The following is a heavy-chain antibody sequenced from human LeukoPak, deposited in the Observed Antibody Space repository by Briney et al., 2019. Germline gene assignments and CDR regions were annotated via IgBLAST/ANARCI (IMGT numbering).Heavy chain of an antibody. V-gene: IGHV4-38-2*02. J-gene: IGHJ4*02. D-gene: IGHD6-13*01. CDR3: AREWGAAAGYFDY. Sequence: SETLSLTCTVSGYSISSGYYWGWIRQPPGKGLEWIGSIYHSGSTYYNPSLKSRVTISVDTSKNQFSLKLSSVTAADTAVYYCAREWGAAAGYFDYWGQGTLVTVSS. CDR2: IYHSGST. CDR1: GYSISSGYY.